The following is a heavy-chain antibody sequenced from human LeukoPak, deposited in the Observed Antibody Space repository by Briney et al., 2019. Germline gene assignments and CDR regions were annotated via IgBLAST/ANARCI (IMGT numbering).Heavy chain of an antibody. CDR2: ISSSSSYI. CDR1: GFTFSSYS. CDR3: ARRDSSSWYDYYYMDV. J-gene: IGHJ6*03. V-gene: IGHV3-21*01. D-gene: IGHD6-13*01. Sequence: GGSLRLSCAASGFTFSSYSMNWVRQAPGKGLEWVSSISSSSSYIYYADSVKGRFTISRDNAKNSLYLQMNSLRAEDTAVYYCARRDSSSWYDYYYMDVWGKGTTVTVSS.